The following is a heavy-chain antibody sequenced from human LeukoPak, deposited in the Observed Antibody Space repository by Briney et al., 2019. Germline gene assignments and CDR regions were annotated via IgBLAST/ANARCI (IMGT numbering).Heavy chain of an antibody. CDR1: GGSFSGYY. CDR2: INHSGST. V-gene: IGHV4-34*01. Sequence: PSETLSLTCAVYGGSFSGYYWSWIRQPLGKGLEWIGEINHSGSTNYNPSLKSRVTISVDTSKNQFSLKLSPVTAADTAVYYCARALLALKVRLDFDYWGQGTLVTVSS. J-gene: IGHJ4*02. D-gene: IGHD6-25*01. CDR3: ARALLALKVRLDFDY.